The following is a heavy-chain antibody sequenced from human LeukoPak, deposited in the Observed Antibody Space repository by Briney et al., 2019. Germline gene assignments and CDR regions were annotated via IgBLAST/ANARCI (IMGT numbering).Heavy chain of an antibody. CDR1: GFIFSSYG. D-gene: IGHD3-22*01. CDR2: ISYDGSNK. CDR3: AKDTLYYDSSGENDY. J-gene: IGHJ4*02. V-gene: IGHV3-30*18. Sequence: GGSLRLSCAASGFIFSSYGMHWVRQAPGKGLEWVAVISYDGSNKYYVDSVKGRSTVSRDNSKNILYLQMNSLRAEDTAVYYCAKDTLYYDSSGENDYWGQGTLVTVSS.